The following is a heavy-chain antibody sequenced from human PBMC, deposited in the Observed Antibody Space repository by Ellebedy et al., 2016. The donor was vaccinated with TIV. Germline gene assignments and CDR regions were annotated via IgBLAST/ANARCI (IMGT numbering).Heavy chain of an antibody. CDR1: GFSFRSYW. V-gene: IGHV3-7*03. CDR2: IYQDGSDK. J-gene: IGHJ5*02. Sequence: GESLKISCEASGFSFRSYWMGWVRQAPGKGLEWVANIYQDGSDKYYVDSVKGRFTISRDNANKLLFLQMNSLRVEDTAVYYCARRGSYGDYAVQVNSWFDRWGQGTLVTVSS. CDR3: ARRGSYGDYAVQVNSWFDR. D-gene: IGHD4-17*01.